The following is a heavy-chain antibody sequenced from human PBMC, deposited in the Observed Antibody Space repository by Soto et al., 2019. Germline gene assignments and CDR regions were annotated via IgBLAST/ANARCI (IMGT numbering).Heavy chain of an antibody. J-gene: IGHJ4*02. V-gene: IGHV3-23*01. CDR3: AKCMGSTSFRNFDY. CDR1: GFTFSTYG. CDR2: ISGSGGST. Sequence: EVQLLESGGGLIQPGGSLRLSCAASGFTFSTYGMSWVRQAPGKGLEWVSGISGSGGSTSYADSVKGRFTISRDNSKNTLYVQMNSLRAEDTAVYYCAKCMGSTSFRNFDYWGQGTLVTVSS. D-gene: IGHD2-2*01.